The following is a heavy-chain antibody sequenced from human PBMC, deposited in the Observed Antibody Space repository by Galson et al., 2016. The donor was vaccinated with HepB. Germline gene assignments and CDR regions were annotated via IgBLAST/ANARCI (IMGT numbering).Heavy chain of an antibody. CDR2: IRKDGDVR. CDR3: VIDSSWNYNY. V-gene: IGHV3-7*01. CDR1: GFSFSTYW. J-gene: IGHJ4*02. Sequence: SLRLSCAASGFSFSTYWMSWVRQAPGKGLEWVANIRKDGDVRDYGASVRGRVTISRDNAMNSRYLQMDDLSPEDTAVYYCVIDSSWNYNYWGRGALVTVSS. D-gene: IGHD1-7*01.